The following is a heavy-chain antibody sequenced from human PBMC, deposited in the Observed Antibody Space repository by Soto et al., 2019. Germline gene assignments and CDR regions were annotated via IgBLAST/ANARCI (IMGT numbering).Heavy chain of an antibody. CDR1: GYTFTGYY. V-gene: IGHV1-2*04. D-gene: IGHD6-13*01. CDR3: ARDGSAAGAYYYYGMDV. Sequence: ASVKVSCKASGYTFTGYYMHWVRQAPGQGLEWMGWINPNSGGTNYAQKFQGWVTMTRDTSISTAYMELSRLRSDDTAVYYCARDGSAAGAYYYYGMDVWGQGTTVTVPS. J-gene: IGHJ6*02. CDR2: INPNSGGT.